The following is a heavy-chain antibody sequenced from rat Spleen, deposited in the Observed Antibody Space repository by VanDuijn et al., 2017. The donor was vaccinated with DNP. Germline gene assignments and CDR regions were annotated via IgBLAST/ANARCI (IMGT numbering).Heavy chain of an antibody. Sequence: EVQLVESGGGPVQPGRSLKLSCVASGFIFSNYWMTWIRQAPGKGLEWVASITNTGDVTYYSDSVKVRFSISRDNAESTLYLQLSSLRSEDTATYYCTSNPHLRTAAPFDYWGQGVMVTVSS. CDR2: ITNTGDVT. J-gene: IGHJ2*01. CDR1: GFIFSNYW. D-gene: IGHD3-8*01. V-gene: IGHV5-31*01. CDR3: TSNPHLRTAAPFDY.